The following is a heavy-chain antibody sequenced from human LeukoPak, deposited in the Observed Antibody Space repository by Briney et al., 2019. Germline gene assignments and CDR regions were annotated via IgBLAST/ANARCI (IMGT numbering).Heavy chain of an antibody. CDR2: IYYSGST. CDR3: ARVLKTGMTSYYFDL. V-gene: IGHV4-59*01. D-gene: IGHD3-9*01. CDR1: GGSISSYY. Sequence: PSETLSLTCTVSGGSISSYYWSWIRQPPGKGLEGIGYIYYSGSTNYNPSLKSRVTISADTSKNQFSLKLSSVTAADTAVYYCARVLKTGMTSYYFDLWGRGTLVTVSS. J-gene: IGHJ2*01.